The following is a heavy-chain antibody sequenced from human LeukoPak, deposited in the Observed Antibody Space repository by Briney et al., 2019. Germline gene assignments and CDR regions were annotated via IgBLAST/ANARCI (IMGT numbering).Heavy chain of an antibody. V-gene: IGHV4-34*01. Sequence: SEALSLTFAVYGGSFSCYYWSWIRQPPGKGGGWSGGINHSGSTKYNPTLKRRVTISLETDKNQISLEMSTVTAADTAVYYCARVLGSGHYYYYYYMDVWGKGTTVTVSS. CDR1: GGSFSCYY. D-gene: IGHD6-19*01. J-gene: IGHJ6*03. CDR2: INHSGST. CDR3: ARVLGSGHYYYYYYMDV.